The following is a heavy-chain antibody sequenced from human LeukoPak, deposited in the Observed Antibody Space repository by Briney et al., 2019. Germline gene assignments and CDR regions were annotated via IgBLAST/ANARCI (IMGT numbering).Heavy chain of an antibody. J-gene: IGHJ2*01. CDR1: GYTFTSKY. CDR3: ATAGAIIEFVDF. CDR2: ILPGGVST. Sequence: GASVNVSCKASGYTFTSKYIQWVPQAAGQRVDSRGMILPGGVSTTYAQWFRDRVTMTRDASTSTVYMEFSGLRSEVTALYYCATAGAIIEFVDFWGRGTLVTVSS. V-gene: IGHV1-46*01. D-gene: IGHD3-10*01.